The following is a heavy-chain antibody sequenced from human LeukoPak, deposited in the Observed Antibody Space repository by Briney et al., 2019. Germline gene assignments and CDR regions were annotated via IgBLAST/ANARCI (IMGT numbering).Heavy chain of an antibody. CDR3: ATIAVAGTFY. J-gene: IGHJ4*02. Sequence: PGRSLRLSCAASGFTFSSYGMHWVRQAPGKGLEWVAVIWYDGSNKYYADSVKGRFTISRDSSKNTLYLQMNSLRAEDTAVYYCATIAVAGTFYWGQGTLVTVSS. D-gene: IGHD6-19*01. V-gene: IGHV3-33*01. CDR2: IWYDGSNK. CDR1: GFTFSSYG.